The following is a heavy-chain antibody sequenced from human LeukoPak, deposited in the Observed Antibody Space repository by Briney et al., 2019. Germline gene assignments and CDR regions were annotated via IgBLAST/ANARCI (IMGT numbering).Heavy chain of an antibody. CDR1: GFTVSSNC. CDR3: ARRFCGSSICYPGNMDV. J-gene: IGHJ6*03. D-gene: IGHD2-2*01. V-gene: IGHV3-66*02. Sequence: QPGGSLRLSCAVSGFTVSSNCMTWVRQAPGTGLEWVSVIYRGGDTYYADSVKGRFTISRDNSKNTLYLQMDSLRAEDTAVYYCARRFCGSSICYPGNMDVWGKGTTVTVSS. CDR2: IYRGGDT.